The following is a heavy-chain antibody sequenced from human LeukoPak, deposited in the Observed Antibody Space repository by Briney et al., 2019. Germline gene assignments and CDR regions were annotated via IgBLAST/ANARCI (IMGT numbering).Heavy chain of an antibody. CDR3: ARGGTTGLDAFDI. D-gene: IGHD1-1*01. CDR1: GFNFNGLF. J-gene: IGHJ3*02. V-gene: IGHV1-2*02. Sequence: VALVEVSWKGSGFNFNGLFFHWVRQAPGPGAGGDGWINPNSGGTNYAQKFQGRVTMTRDTSISTAYMELSRLRSDDTAVYYCARGGTTGLDAFDIWGQGTMVTVSS. CDR2: INPNSGGT.